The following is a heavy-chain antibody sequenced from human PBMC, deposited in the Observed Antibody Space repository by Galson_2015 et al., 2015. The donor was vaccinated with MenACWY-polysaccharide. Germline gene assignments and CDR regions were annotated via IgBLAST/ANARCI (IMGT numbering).Heavy chain of an antibody. Sequence: SLRLSCAASGFTFSSYWMHWVRQGPGKGLVWVSRINSDGRSTSYADSVKGRFTISRDNAKNTLYLQMNSLRAEDTAVYYCARPSNPGYSSGLTHALDIWGQGTMVTVSS. CDR3: ARPSNPGYSSGLTHALDI. V-gene: IGHV3-74*01. CDR2: INSDGRST. D-gene: IGHD6-19*01. J-gene: IGHJ3*02. CDR1: GFTFSSYW.